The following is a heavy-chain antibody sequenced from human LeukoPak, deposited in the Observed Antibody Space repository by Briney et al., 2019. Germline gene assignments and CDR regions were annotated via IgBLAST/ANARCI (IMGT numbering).Heavy chain of an antibody. CDR3: ARGYRLLRYYYGSGSYLDY. V-gene: IGHV4-34*01. J-gene: IGHJ4*02. Sequence: SETLSLTCAVYGGSFSGYYWRWIRQPPGKGPEWIGEINHSGSTNYNPSLKSRVTISVDTSKNQFSLKLSSVTAADTAVYYCARGYRLLRYYYGSGSYLDYWGQGTLVTVSS. CDR1: GGSFSGYY. CDR2: INHSGST. D-gene: IGHD3-10*01.